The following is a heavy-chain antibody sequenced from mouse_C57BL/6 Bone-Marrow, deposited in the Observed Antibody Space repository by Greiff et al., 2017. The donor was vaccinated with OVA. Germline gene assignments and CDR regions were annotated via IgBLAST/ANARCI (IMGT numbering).Heavy chain of an antibody. J-gene: IGHJ2*01. CDR1: GYTFTSYW. D-gene: IGHD2-4*01. V-gene: IGHV1-64*01. Sequence: VKLQQPGAELVKPGASVKLSCKASGYTFTSYWMHWVKQRPGQGLEWIGMIHPNSGSTNYNEKFKSKATLTVDKSSSTAYMQLSSLTSEDSAVYYCARDDYDEGYFDYWGQGTTLTVSS. CDR2: IHPNSGST. CDR3: ARDDYDEGYFDY.